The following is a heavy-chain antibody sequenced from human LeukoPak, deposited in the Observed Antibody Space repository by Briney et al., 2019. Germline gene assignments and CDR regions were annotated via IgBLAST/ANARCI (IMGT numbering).Heavy chain of an antibody. CDR2: IYYSGST. CDR3: AGSFYYYGSGSYSS. V-gene: IGHV4-30-4*01. D-gene: IGHD3-10*01. J-gene: IGHJ5*02. CDR1: GGSISSGDYY. Sequence: SETLSLTCTVSGGSISSGDYYWSWIRQPPGKGLELIGYIYYSGSTFYNPSLKGRVTISVDTSKNQFSLKLSSVTAADTAVYYCAGSFYYYGSGSYSSWGQGTLVTVSS.